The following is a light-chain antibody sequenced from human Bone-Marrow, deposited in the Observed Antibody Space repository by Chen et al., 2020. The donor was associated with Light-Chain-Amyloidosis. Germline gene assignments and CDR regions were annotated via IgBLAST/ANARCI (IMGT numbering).Light chain of an antibody. CDR1: NIGSPS. J-gene: IGLJ3*02. Sequence: SYVLTQPSSVSAAPGQPATIACGGNNIGSPSVHWYQQTPGQAPLLVVYDDRDRPSGIPERLSGSNSGNAATLTISRVEAGDEADYYCQVWDRSSDRPVFGGGTKLTVL. CDR3: QVWDRSSDRPV. CDR2: DDR. V-gene: IGLV3-21*02.